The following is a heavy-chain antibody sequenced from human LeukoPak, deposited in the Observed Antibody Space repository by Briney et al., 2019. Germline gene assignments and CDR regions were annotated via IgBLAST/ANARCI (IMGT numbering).Heavy chain of an antibody. V-gene: IGHV3-23*01. CDR2: ISGSGIST. CDR3: AKSWNYYDSSGDDALDI. D-gene: IGHD3-22*01. J-gene: IGHJ3*02. Sequence: GGSLRLSCAAAGFTFSDYGMNWVRQAPGKGRGWVSGISGSGISTYYADSVKGRFTIYRDNSKNTLYLQTHSLRVEHTDVYYCAKSWNYYDSSGDDALDIWGQGTMVTVSS. CDR1: GFTFSDYG.